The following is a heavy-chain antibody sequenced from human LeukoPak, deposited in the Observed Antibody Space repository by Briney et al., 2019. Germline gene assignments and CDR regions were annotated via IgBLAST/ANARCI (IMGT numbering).Heavy chain of an antibody. CDR1: GGSISSGDYY. Sequence: PSQTLSLTCTVSGGSISSGDYYWSWIRQPPGKGLEWIGYICYCGSTYYNPSVKSRVTISVVTSKNQYSLKLSSVTAADTAVYDCAIGMITFGGVADYWGQGTLVTVSS. CDR3: AIGMITFGGVADY. J-gene: IGHJ4*02. CDR2: ICYCGST. V-gene: IGHV4-30-4*01. D-gene: IGHD3-16*01.